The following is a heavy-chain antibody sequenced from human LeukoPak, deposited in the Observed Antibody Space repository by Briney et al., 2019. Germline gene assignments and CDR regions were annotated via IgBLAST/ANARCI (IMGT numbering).Heavy chain of an antibody. CDR3: ARGLFETYYYYYMDV. V-gene: IGHV1-2*07. Sequence: ASVKVSCKASGYTFTDYYMHWVRQAPGQGLEWMGWINPNSGGTNYAHKFQGRVTMTRDASISTAYMELNRLRSDDTAVYFCARGLFETYYYYYMDVWGKGTTVTVSS. CDR1: GYTFTDYY. J-gene: IGHJ6*03. CDR2: INPNSGGT.